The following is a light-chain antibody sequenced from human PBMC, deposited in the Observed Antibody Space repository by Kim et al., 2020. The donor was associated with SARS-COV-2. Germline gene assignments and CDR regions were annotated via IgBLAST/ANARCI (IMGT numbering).Light chain of an antibody. CDR2: NDH. Sequence: GKSVIVSCSGTTYNRGNNPVNWLQLVPATPTHLFIYNDHRPPSGAAERVSGSTSGTSASLVIGGLQSEDAAYYYSAVWDYHLEGRVFGGGTQLTVL. CDR3: AVWDYHLEGRV. V-gene: IGLV1-44*01. CDR1: TYNRGNNP. J-gene: IGLJ3*02.